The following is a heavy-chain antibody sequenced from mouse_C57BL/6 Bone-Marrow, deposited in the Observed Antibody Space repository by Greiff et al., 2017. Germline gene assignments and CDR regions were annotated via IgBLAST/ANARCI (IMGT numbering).Heavy chain of an antibody. D-gene: IGHD1-3*01. Sequence: VKLQESGPELVKPGASVKISCKASGYAFSSSWMNWVKQRPGKGLEWIGRIYPGDGDTNYNGKFKGKATLTADKSSSTAYMQLSSLTSEDSAVYFCARRAKSGYFDDWGQGTTLTVSS. CDR2: IYPGDGDT. CDR3: ARRAKSGYFDD. CDR1: GYAFSSSW. V-gene: IGHV1-82*01. J-gene: IGHJ2*01.